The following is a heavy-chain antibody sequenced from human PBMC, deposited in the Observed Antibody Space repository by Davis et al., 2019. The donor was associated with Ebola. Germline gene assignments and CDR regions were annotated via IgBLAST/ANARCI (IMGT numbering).Heavy chain of an antibody. CDR1: GFSLPPTGVG. D-gene: IGHD3-9*01. Sequence: SGPTLAKPSQTLTLTCTFSGFSLPPTGVGVGWIRQPPGKSPEWLTLIYWDDDKRCSPYLKSRLTITKDTSKNQVVLTMTHMDPVDTATYYCVHRFLTTTIDYGMDVWGQGTTVTVSS. J-gene: IGHJ6*02. CDR2: IYWDDDK. V-gene: IGHV2-5*02. CDR3: VHRFLTTTIDYGMDV.